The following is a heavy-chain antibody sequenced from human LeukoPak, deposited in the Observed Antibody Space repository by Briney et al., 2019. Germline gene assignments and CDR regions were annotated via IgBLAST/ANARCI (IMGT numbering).Heavy chain of an antibody. D-gene: IGHD1-26*01. CDR1: GFTFSSYS. J-gene: IGHJ4*02. Sequence: GGSLRLSCAASGFTFSSYSMNWVRQPPGKGLERVSYISSSSSTIYYADSVKGRFTISRDNAKNSLYLQMNSLRAEDTAVYYCARDRGELLYWGQGTLVTVSS. V-gene: IGHV3-48*04. CDR2: ISSSSSTI. CDR3: ARDRGELLY.